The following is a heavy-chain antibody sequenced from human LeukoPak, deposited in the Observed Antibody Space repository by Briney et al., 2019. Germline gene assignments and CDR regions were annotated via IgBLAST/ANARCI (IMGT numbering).Heavy chain of an antibody. V-gene: IGHV3-30*04. CDR1: GSNFSNYA. D-gene: IGHD1-1*01. CDR2: ISFDASYN. J-gene: IGHJ4*02. CDR3: SRALDY. Sequence: PGGSLRLSCEASGSNFSNYAMHWVRQAPGKGLEWLAVISFDASYNHYADSVKGRITISRDNSKNTLYLQVNSLRAEDTAVYFCSRALDYWGQGTLVTVSS.